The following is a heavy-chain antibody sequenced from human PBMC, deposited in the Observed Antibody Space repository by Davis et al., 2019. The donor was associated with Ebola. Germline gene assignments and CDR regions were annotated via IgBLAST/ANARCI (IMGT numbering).Heavy chain of an antibody. V-gene: IGHV4-39*07. CDR2: INHSGST. Sequence: SGTLSLTCTVSGGSISSSSYYWSWIRQPPGKGLEWIGEINHSGSTNYNPSLKSRVTISVDTSKNQFSLKLSSVTAADTAVYYCARGYCSGGSCPLGYYYYGMDVWGQGTTVTVSS. CDR1: GGSISSSSYY. J-gene: IGHJ6*02. CDR3: ARGYCSGGSCPLGYYYYGMDV. D-gene: IGHD2-15*01.